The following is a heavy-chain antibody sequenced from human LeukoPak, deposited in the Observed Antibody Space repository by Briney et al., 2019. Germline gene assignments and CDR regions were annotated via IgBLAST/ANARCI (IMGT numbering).Heavy chain of an antibody. Sequence: GGSLRLSCAASGFTFSSYAMSWVRQAPGKGLEWVSAISGSGGSTYYADSVKGRFTISRDNAKNSLYLQMNSLRAEDTAVYYCARVLSRGDIVPWGQGTLVTVSS. CDR3: ARVLSRGDIVP. J-gene: IGHJ5*02. D-gene: IGHD2-15*01. CDR2: ISGSGGST. V-gene: IGHV3-23*01. CDR1: GFTFSSYA.